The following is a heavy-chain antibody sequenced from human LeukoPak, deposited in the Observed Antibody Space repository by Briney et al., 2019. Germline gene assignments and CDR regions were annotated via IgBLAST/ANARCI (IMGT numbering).Heavy chain of an antibody. J-gene: IGHJ6*03. CDR2: IFYNGNT. Sequence: SETLSLTCTVSGGSISSSSYYWGWIRQPPGRGLEWIAYIFYNGNTKYNPSLRSRVTISIDTSRNQFSLNLNSVTAADTAVYYCARGGYYCLDVWGKGTTVTVSS. D-gene: IGHD3-16*01. CDR1: GGSISSSSYY. V-gene: IGHV4-61*05. CDR3: ARGGYYCLDV.